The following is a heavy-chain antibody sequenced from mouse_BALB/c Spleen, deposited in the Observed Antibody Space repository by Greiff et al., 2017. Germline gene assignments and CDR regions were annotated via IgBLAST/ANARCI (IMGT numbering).Heavy chain of an antibody. V-gene: IGHV1-54*01. Sequence: QVQLKQSGAELVRPGTSVKVSCKASGYAFTNYLIEWVKQRPGQGLEWIGVINPGSGGTNYNEKFKGKATLTADKSSSTAYMQLSSLTSDDSAVYFCARGNYGSSYFAYWGQGTLVTVSA. J-gene: IGHJ3*01. CDR3: ARGNYGSSYFAY. CDR1: GYAFTNYL. CDR2: INPGSGGT. D-gene: IGHD1-1*01.